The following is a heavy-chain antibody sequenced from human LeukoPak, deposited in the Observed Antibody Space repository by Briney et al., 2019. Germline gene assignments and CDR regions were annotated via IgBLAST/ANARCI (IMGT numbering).Heavy chain of an antibody. CDR1: GFTFDDYA. D-gene: IGHD2-15*01. CDR3: ARDTGPRPIGYFDS. CDR2: ITWDGSSH. Sequence: QPGGSLRLSCATSGFTFDDYALHWVRQSPEKGLEWLSLITWDGSSHYYADSVKGRFTISRDNSKNSLYLQMDGLRPEDTALYFCARDTGPRPIGYFDSWGQGTLVTVSS. J-gene: IGHJ4*02. V-gene: IGHV3-43D*03.